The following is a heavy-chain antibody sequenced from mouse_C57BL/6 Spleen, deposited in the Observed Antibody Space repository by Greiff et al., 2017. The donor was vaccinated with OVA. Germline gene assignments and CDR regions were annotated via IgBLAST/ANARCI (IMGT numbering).Heavy chain of an antibody. CDR3: ARSGYGSIYYAMDY. CDR2: INPNNGGT. D-gene: IGHD1-1*01. Sequence: EVQLQESGPELVKPGASVKIPCKASGYTFTDYNMDWVKQSHGKSLEWIGDINPNNGGTIYNQKFKGKATLTVDKSSSTAYMELRSLTSEDTAVYYCARSGYGSIYYAMDYWGQGTSVTVSS. CDR1: GYTFTDYN. V-gene: IGHV1-18*01. J-gene: IGHJ4*01.